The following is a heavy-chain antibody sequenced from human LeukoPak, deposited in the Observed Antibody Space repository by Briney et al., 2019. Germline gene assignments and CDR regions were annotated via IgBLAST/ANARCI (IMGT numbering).Heavy chain of an antibody. CDR2: INPSGGTT. V-gene: IGHV1-46*01. CDR3: ARVYRDTYGQN. CDR1: GYTFITYY. Sequence: ASVKVSCKAFGYTFITYYMHWVRQAPGQGLEWMGIINPSGGTTSYAQKFQGRVTMTRDTSTSTVYMELSSLRSEDTAVYYCARVYRDTYGQNWGQGTLVTVSS. J-gene: IGHJ4*02. D-gene: IGHD5-18*01.